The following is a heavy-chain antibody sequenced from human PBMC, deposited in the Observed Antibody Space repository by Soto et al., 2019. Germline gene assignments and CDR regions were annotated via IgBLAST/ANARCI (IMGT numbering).Heavy chain of an antibody. V-gene: IGHV4-31*03. CDR1: GDSISGGASF. J-gene: IGHJ5*02. CDR2: VYYSGSS. Sequence: SETLSLTCTVSGDSISGGASFWIWIRQPPGKGLEWIANVYYSGSSYYNPSLKSRLTISVDTTKNQFSLQLKSMTAADTAVYYCAKLSCTSSTCYFPGWFDPWGQGTLVTVSS. CDR3: AKLSCTSSTCYFPGWFDP. D-gene: IGHD2-2*01.